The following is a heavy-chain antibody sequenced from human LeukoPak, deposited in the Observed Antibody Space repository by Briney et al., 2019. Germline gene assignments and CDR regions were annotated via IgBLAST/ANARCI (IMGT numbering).Heavy chain of an antibody. CDR1: GFTFDDYA. V-gene: IGHV3-9*03. CDR3: AKGSSGWFLHALDY. Sequence: PGRSLRLSCAASGFTFDDYAMHWVRQAPGKGLEWVSGISWNSGSIGYADSVKGRFTISRDNAKNSLYLQMNSLRAEDMALYYCAKGSSGWFLHALDYWGQGTLVTVSS. CDR2: ISWNSGSI. J-gene: IGHJ4*02. D-gene: IGHD6-19*01.